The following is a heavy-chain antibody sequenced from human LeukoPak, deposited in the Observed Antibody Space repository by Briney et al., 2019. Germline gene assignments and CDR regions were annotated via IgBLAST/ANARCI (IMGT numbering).Heavy chain of an antibody. D-gene: IGHD3-22*01. J-gene: IGHJ5*02. CDR3: ARHLPYYYDSSGYSS. V-gene: IGHV4-39*01. CDR2: IYYSGST. Sequence: SETLSLTCTVSGGSISSISYYWGWIRQPPGKGLEWIGSIYYSGSTYYNPSLKSRVTISVDTSKNQFSLKLSSVTAADTAVYYCARHLPYYYDSSGYSSWGQGTLVTVSS. CDR1: GGSISSISYY.